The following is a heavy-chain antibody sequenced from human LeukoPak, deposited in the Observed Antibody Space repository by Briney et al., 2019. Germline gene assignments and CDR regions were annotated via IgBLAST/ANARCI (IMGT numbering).Heavy chain of an antibody. CDR2: ISSSSSYI. D-gene: IGHD3-10*01. CDR1: GFTFSSYS. V-gene: IGHV3-21*01. J-gene: IGHJ6*02. Sequence: KAGGSLRLSCAASGFTFSSYSMNWVRQAPGKGLEWVSSISSSSSYIYYADSVKGRFTISRDNAKNSLYLQRNSLRAEDTAVYYCARPSLWFGELARDYYYYGMDVWGQGTTVTVSS. CDR3: ARPSLWFGELARDYYYYGMDV.